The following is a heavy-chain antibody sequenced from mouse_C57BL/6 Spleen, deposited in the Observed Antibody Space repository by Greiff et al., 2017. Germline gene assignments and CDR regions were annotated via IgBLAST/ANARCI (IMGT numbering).Heavy chain of an antibody. CDR2: IDPNSGGT. J-gene: IGHJ3*01. Sequence: QVQLKQPGAELVKPGASVKLSCKASGYTFTSYWMHWVKQRPGRGLEWIGRIDPNSGGTKYTEKFKSKATLTVDKPSSTAYMQLSSLTSEDSAVYECARTYYYGSSSLFAYWGQGTLVTVSA. D-gene: IGHD1-1*01. CDR3: ARTYYYGSSSLFAY. V-gene: IGHV1-72*01. CDR1: GYTFTSYW.